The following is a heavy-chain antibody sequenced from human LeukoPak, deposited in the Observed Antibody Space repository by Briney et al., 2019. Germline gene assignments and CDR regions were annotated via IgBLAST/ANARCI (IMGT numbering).Heavy chain of an antibody. J-gene: IGHJ5*02. V-gene: IGHV1-3*01. CDR3: ARDLGYCTGGTCYPNWFDP. CDR1: GYTFTSYA. D-gene: IGHD2-15*01. CDR2: INAGNDNT. Sequence: ASVKVSCKASGYTFTSYAMHWVRQAPGQRLEWMGWINAGNDNTKYSQKFQGRVTITRDTSASTVYMELSSLRSEDTAVYYCARDLGYCTGGTCYPNWFDPWGQGTLVTVSS.